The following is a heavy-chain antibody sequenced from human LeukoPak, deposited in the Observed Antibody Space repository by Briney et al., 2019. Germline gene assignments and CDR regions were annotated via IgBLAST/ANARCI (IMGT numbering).Heavy chain of an antibody. V-gene: IGHV3-30*04. Sequence: PGGSLRLSCAASGFTFSSYAMHWVRQAPGKGLEWVAVISYDGSNKYYADSVKGRFTISRDNSKNTLYLQMNSLRAEDTAVYYCARSLSRVGATIRFYYYYGMDAWGQGTTVTVSS. CDR2: ISYDGSNK. D-gene: IGHD1-26*01. J-gene: IGHJ6*02. CDR1: GFTFSSYA. CDR3: ARSLSRVGATIRFYYYYGMDA.